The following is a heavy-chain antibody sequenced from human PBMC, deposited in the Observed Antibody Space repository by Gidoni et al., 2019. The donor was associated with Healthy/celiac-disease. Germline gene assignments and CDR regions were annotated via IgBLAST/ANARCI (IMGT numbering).Heavy chain of an antibody. CDR2: INHSGST. J-gene: IGHJ3*02. CDR3: ARGRAYQLLLREKDFDI. D-gene: IGHD2-2*01. Sequence: QVQLQQWGAGLLKPSEPLSLTCHVYGGSFSGYYWSWIRQPPGKGLEWIGEINHSGSTNYNPSLKSRVTISVDTSKNQFSLKLSSVTAADTAVYYCARGRAYQLLLREKDFDIWGQGTMVTVSS. V-gene: IGHV4-34*01. CDR1: GGSFSGYY.